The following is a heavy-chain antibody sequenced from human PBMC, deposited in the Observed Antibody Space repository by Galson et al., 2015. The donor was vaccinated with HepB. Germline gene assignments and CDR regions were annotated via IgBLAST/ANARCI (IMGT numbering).Heavy chain of an antibody. CDR1: GFTFSSYA. D-gene: IGHD3-10*01. CDR2: ISGSGGST. CDR3: AKRPDYYGSGSSDYFDY. Sequence: SLRLSCAASGFTFSSYAMSWVRQAPGKGLEWVSAISGSGGSTYYADSVKGRFTISRDNSKNTLYLQMNSLRAEDTAVYYCAKRPDYYGSGSSDYFDYWGQGTLVTVSS. V-gene: IGHV3-23*01. J-gene: IGHJ4*02.